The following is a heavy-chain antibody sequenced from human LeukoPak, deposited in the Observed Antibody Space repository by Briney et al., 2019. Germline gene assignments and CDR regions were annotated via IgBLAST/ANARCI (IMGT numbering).Heavy chain of an antibody. J-gene: IGHJ3*02. CDR2: INPNNGGT. D-gene: IGHD3-22*01. CDR3: AGEDNSSGYRPFEI. Sequence: ASVKVSCKASGYTFSGYYIHWVRQARGQGLEWMGRINPNNGGTNYAQKFKGRVTMPRDMSMSPPYMKLSRLRSDETPVYYFAGEDNSSGYRPFEIWGQGKMVTVPS. CDR1: GYTFSGYY. V-gene: IGHV1-2*06.